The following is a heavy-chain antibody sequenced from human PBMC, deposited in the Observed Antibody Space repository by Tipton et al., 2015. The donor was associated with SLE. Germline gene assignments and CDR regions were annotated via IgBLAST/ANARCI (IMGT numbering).Heavy chain of an antibody. Sequence: GSLRLSCAASGFTVSSNYMSWVRQAPGKGLEWVSVIYGGANTYYADSVKGRFTISRDNSKNTLYLQINSLRAEDTAVYYCARDPSSGSYERDDYWGQGTLVTVSS. J-gene: IGHJ4*02. D-gene: IGHD6-19*01. V-gene: IGHV3-53*05. CDR3: ARDPSSGSYERDDY. CDR2: IYGGANT. CDR1: GFTVSSNY.